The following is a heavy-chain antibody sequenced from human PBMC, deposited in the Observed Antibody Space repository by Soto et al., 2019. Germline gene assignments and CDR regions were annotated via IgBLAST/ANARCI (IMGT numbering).Heavy chain of an antibody. Sequence: GGSLRLSCAVSGLPVSDRYMSWVRQTPGRRLEWVSVFHDGTIYYADSVKGRFTISRDNSKNTLYLQMNSLRAEDTAVYYCARDGCSGSNCLNWFDPWGQGTLVTVSS. CDR3: ARDGCSGSNCLNWFDP. CDR1: GLPVSDRY. CDR2: FHDGTI. D-gene: IGHD2-15*01. V-gene: IGHV3-66*01. J-gene: IGHJ5*02.